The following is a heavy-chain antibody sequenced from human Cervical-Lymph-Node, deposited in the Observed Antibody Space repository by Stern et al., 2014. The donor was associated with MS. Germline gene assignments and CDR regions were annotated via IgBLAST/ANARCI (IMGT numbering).Heavy chain of an antibody. V-gene: IGHV1-2*02. CDR3: ARQRGYNYGQSPYDAFDI. Sequence: QVQLVQSGAEVKKPGASAKVSCKASGYTFTGYYMHWVRQAPGQGLEWMGLIKTNSAGTNQAQKFQGRVTMPRDMSSSTDYMELSRLTSDDTAVDYGARQRGYNYGQSPYDAFDIWGQGTMVTVSS. CDR2: IKTNSAGT. CDR1: GYTFTGYY. D-gene: IGHD5-18*01. J-gene: IGHJ3*02.